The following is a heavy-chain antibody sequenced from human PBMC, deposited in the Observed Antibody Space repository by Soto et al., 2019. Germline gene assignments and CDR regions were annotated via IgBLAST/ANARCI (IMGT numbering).Heavy chain of an antibody. Sequence: EVQLSESGGGLVQPGGSLRLSCAASGFTFSSYAMRWVRQAPGKGLEWVSAISGSGGSTYYADSVKGRFTISRDNSKTTLYLQMSSLRAEDTGVYYCARRGSGSDYDYWGQGTLVTVSS. J-gene: IGHJ4*02. D-gene: IGHD1-26*01. V-gene: IGHV3-23*01. CDR1: GFTFSSYA. CDR3: ARRGSGSDYDY. CDR2: ISGSGGST.